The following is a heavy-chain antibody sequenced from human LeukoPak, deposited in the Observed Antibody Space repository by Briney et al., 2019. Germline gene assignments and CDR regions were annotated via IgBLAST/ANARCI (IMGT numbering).Heavy chain of an antibody. CDR2: IWYDGSNK. Sequence: PGGSLRLPCAASGFTFSSYGMHWVRQAPGKGLEWVAVIWYDGSNKYYAHSVKGRFTISRDNSKNTLYLQMNSLRAEDTAVYYCARDLCGGDCYVKYYWGQGTLVTVSS. CDR3: ARDLCGGDCYVKYY. J-gene: IGHJ4*02. V-gene: IGHV3-33*01. D-gene: IGHD2-21*02. CDR1: GFTFSSYG.